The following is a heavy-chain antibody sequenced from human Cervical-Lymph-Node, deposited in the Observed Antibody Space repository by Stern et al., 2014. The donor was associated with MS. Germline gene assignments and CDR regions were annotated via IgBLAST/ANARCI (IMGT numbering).Heavy chain of an antibody. Sequence: QVQLQESGPGLVKPSETLSLTCTVSGGSISTYYLSWIRQAPGKGLAWIGYIFYKGRTNYNPCLKSRVTISVDTSINQFSLNVSSVTAADTAVYYCARGRGISRVSDSWGQGTLVTVSS. V-gene: IGHV4-59*01. D-gene: IGHD2/OR15-2a*01. CDR1: GGSISTYY. CDR2: IFYKGRT. J-gene: IGHJ4*02. CDR3: ARGRGISRVSDS.